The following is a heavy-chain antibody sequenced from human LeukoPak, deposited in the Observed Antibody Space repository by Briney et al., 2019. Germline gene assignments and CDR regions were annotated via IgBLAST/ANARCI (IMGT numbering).Heavy chain of an antibody. Sequence: GASVKVSCKASGYTFTGYYMHWVRQAPGQGLEWMGWINPNSGGTNYAQKFQGRVTMTRDTSISTAYMELSRLRSDDTAVYYCARKSLGYCSSASCYGSMDVWGKGTTVTVSS. J-gene: IGHJ6*03. D-gene: IGHD2-2*01. CDR2: INPNSGGT. CDR3: ARKSLGYCSSASCYGSMDV. V-gene: IGHV1-2*02. CDR1: GYTFTGYY.